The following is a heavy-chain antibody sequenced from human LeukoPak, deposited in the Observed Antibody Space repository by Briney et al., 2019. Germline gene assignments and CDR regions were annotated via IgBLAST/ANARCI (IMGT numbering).Heavy chain of an antibody. CDR2: IYTSGTT. Sequence: KPSETVSLTCTVSGGSISSGSYFWTWIRQPAGKGLEWIGRIYTSGTTKYNPSLESRVTISVDTSKNQFSLKVTSVTAADTAVYYCAGGYCGNDCPMYNWFDPWGQGTLVTVSS. CDR1: GGSISSGSYF. CDR3: AGGYCGNDCPMYNWFDP. D-gene: IGHD2-21*01. V-gene: IGHV4-61*02. J-gene: IGHJ5*02.